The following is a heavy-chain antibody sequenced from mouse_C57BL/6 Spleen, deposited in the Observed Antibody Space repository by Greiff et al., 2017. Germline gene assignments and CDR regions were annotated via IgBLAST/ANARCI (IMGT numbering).Heavy chain of an antibody. CDR1: GYTFTSYW. D-gene: IGHD1-1*01. V-gene: IGHV1-69*01. J-gene: IGHJ4*01. Sequence: VQLQQPGAELVMPGASVKLSCKASGYTFTSYWMHWVKQRPGQGLEWIGEIDPSDSYTNYNQKFKGKSTLTVDKSSSTAYMQLSSLTSEDSAVYYGARVYYGSSHDYAMDYWGQGTSVTVSS. CDR3: ARVYYGSSHDYAMDY. CDR2: IDPSDSYT.